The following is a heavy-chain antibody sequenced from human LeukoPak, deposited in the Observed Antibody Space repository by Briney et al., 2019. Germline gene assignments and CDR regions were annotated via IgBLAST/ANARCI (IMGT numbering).Heavy chain of an antibody. D-gene: IGHD6-19*01. CDR1: GFTFSNYW. V-gene: IGHV3-9*01. J-gene: IGHJ4*02. CDR3: AKDNRRHYTSGPNPDSLH. CDR2: ISWNSGSI. Sequence: TGGSLRLSCVASGFTFSNYWMHWVRQPPGKGLEWVSGISWNSGSIDYADSVKGRFTISRDNAKNSLYLQMNSLRVEDTAFYYCAKDNRRHYTSGPNPDSLHWGQGALVTVSS.